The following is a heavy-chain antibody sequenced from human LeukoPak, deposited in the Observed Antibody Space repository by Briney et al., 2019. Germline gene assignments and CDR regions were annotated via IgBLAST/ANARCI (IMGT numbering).Heavy chain of an antibody. CDR1: GFTFSSYG. V-gene: IGHV3-33*01. D-gene: IGHD3-10*01. CDR2: IWYDGSNK. CDR3: ARDGPHYYIDY. Sequence: GGPLRLSCATSGFTFSSYGMHWVRQAPGKGLEWVTFIWYDGSNKIYADSVKGRFTISRDSSDNTLYLQMNSLRAEDTAVYFCARDGPHYYIDYWGQGTLVTVS. J-gene: IGHJ4*02.